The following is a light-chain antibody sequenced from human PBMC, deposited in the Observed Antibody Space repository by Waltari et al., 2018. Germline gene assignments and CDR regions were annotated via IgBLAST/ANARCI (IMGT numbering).Light chain of an antibody. CDR3: AAWDDSLFVG. V-gene: IGLV1-47*01. CDR2: RND. J-gene: IGLJ2*01. Sequence: QSVLTQPPSASGTPGQRVTISCSGVSSNIGRHYVYWYQQLPGTAPKLLIYRNDKRPAGVPERFSGSKSGTSASLAISGLRSEDEADYYCAAWDDSLFVGFGGGTKLTVL. CDR1: SSNIGRHY.